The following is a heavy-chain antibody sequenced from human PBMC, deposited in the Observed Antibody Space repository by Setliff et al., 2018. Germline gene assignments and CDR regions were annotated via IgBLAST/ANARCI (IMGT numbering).Heavy chain of an antibody. V-gene: IGHV4-31*03. Sequence: PSETLSLTCTVSGGSISSGGYYWSWIRQHPGKGLEWIGYIYYSGSTYYNPSLKSRVTISVDTSKNQFSLKLSSVTAADTAVYYCARVALVVVIRNAFDIWGQGTVVTVSS. CDR1: GGSISSGGYY. D-gene: IGHD2-21*01. CDR3: ARVALVVVIRNAFDI. CDR2: IYYSGST. J-gene: IGHJ3*02.